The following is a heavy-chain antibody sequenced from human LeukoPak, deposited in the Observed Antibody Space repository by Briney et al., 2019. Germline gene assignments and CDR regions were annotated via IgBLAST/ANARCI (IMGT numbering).Heavy chain of an antibody. V-gene: IGHV1-46*01. CDR3: ARGNSGYDLDSPPDY. CDR1: GYTFTSYY. J-gene: IGHJ4*02. D-gene: IGHD5-12*01. Sequence: ASVKVSCKASGYTFTSYYMHWVRQAPGQGLEWMGIINPSGGSTSYAQKFQGRVTITRNTSISTAYMELSSLRSEDTAVYYCARGNSGYDLDSPPDYWGQGTLVTVSS. CDR2: INPSGGST.